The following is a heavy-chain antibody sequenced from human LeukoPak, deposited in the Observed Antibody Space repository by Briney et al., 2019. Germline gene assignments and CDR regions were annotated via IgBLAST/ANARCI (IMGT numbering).Heavy chain of an antibody. CDR2: IYYSGST. V-gene: IGHV4-31*03. D-gene: IGHD6-13*01. CDR1: GGSISSGGYY. CDR3: AGWGDISSYDY. Sequence: PSETLSLTCTVSGGSISSGGYYWSWIRQHPGKGLEWIGYIYYSGSTYYNPSLKSRVTISVDTSKNQFSLKLSSVTAADTAVYYCAGWGDISSYDYWGQGTLVTVSS. J-gene: IGHJ4*02.